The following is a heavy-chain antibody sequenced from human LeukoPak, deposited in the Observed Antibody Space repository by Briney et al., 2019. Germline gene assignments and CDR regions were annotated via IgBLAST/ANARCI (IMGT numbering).Heavy chain of an antibody. V-gene: IGHV3-23*01. CDR1: GFTFSSYA. CDR2: ISGGVVRT. D-gene: IGHD6-19*01. J-gene: IGHJ4*02. Sequence: GGSLRLSCAASGFTFSSYAMSWVRQAPGKGLEWVSAISGGVVRTYYADSVKGRFTISRDDSENTLYLKMNRLRAEDTAVYYCAKHHANGGWRFDYWGQGALVTVSS. CDR3: AKHHANGGWRFDY.